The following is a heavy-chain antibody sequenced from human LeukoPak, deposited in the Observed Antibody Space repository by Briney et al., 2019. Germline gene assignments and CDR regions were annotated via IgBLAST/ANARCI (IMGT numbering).Heavy chain of an antibody. J-gene: IGHJ5*02. Sequence: ASVKVSCKASGYTFTSYDINWVRQATGQGLEWMGWMNPNSGNTGYAQKFQGRVTITTNTSISTAYMELSSLRSEDTAVYYCARGGYCSGGSCYGYNWFDPWGQGTLVTVSS. V-gene: IGHV1-8*03. CDR3: ARGGYCSGGSCYGYNWFDP. CDR1: GYTFTSYD. CDR2: MNPNSGNT. D-gene: IGHD2-15*01.